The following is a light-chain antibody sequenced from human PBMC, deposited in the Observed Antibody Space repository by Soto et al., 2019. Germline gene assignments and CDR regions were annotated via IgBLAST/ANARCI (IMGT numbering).Light chain of an antibody. Sequence: SVLTQPPSASGTPGQRVTISCSGSSSNIGSNTVTWYQQLPGTAPKLLIYSNNQRPSGVPDRFSGSKSGTSASLAISGLQSEDEADYYCASWDDSLNGFVVFGGGTKVTVL. CDR2: SNN. CDR3: ASWDDSLNGFVV. CDR1: SSNIGSNT. V-gene: IGLV1-44*01. J-gene: IGLJ2*01.